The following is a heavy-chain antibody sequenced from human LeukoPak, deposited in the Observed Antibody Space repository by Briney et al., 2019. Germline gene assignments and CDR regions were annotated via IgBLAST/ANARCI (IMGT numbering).Heavy chain of an antibody. D-gene: IGHD3-22*01. J-gene: IGHJ3*02. CDR1: GYTLTELS. CDR2: FDPEDGET. V-gene: IGHV1-24*01. Sequence: GASVKVSCKVSGYTLTELSMHWVRQAPGKGLEWMGGFDPEDGETIYAQKFQGRVTMTEDTSTDTACMELSSLRSEDTAVYYCATGPITMIVVVSDPEAFDIWGQGTMVTVSS. CDR3: ATGPITMIVVVSDPEAFDI.